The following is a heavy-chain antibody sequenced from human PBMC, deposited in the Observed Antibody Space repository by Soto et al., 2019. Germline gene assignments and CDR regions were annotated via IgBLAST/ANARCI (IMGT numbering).Heavy chain of an antibody. D-gene: IGHD7-27*01. CDR3: ARGPSGDKVDY. Sequence: TFSRSYSVSGGSTRNVTSYWSWIRQPPDKGLEWIGHIYNGGSIYNNPSLTNRITISLDTSKNQFSLQMRSVSAADTAVYYCARGPSGDKVDYWGQGTLVT. V-gene: IGHV4-30-4*01. CDR1: GGSTRNVTSY. CDR2: IYNGGSI. J-gene: IGHJ4*02.